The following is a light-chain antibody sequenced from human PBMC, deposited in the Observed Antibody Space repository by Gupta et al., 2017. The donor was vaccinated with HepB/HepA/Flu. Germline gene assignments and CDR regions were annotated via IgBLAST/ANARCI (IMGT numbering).Light chain of an antibody. CDR1: QSLSSSY. CDR3: QQYNTSPWT. Sequence: EIVLTQSPGTLSLSPGERATLSCRASQSLSSSYLAWYQQKPGQAPRLLNYAASGRATGIPDRFSGSGSGTDFTLTISRLEPEDFAVYYCQQYNTSPWTFGQGTKVEIK. V-gene: IGKV3-20*01. J-gene: IGKJ1*01. CDR2: AAS.